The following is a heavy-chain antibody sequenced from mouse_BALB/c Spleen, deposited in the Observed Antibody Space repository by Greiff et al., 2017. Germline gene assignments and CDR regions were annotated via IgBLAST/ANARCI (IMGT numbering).Heavy chain of an antibody. CDR2: IYPYNGGT. V-gene: IGHV1S29*02. CDR1: GYTFTDYN. J-gene: IGHJ3*01. D-gene: IGHD2-14*01. CDR3: ARSNYRYDGAWFAY. Sequence: VQLQQSGPELVKPGASVKISCKASGYTFTDYNMHWVKQSHGKSLEWIGYIYPYNGGTGYNQKFKSKATLTVDNSSSTAYMELRSLTSEDSAVYYCARSNYRYDGAWFAYWGQGTLVTVSA.